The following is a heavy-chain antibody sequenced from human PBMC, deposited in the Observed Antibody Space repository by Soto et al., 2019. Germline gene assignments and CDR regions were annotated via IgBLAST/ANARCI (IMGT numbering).Heavy chain of an antibody. CDR1: GFTFFTYA. CDR3: AKHSGGYYGFDY. D-gene: IGHD1-26*01. CDR2: ISGGANSI. J-gene: IGHJ4*02. V-gene: IGHV3-23*01. Sequence: GGSLRLSCAASGFTFFTYAMSWVRQAPGKGLEWVSAISGGANSIYYGDSVKGRFTIYRDNSRNTLYLHMNSLRAEDTAVYYCAKHSGGYYGFDYWGQGTLVTVSS.